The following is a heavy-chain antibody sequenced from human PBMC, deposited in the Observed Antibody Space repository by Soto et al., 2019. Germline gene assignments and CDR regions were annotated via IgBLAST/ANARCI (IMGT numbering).Heavy chain of an antibody. V-gene: IGHV3-11*06. CDR1: GFNFSDYY. J-gene: IGHJ4*02. CDR3: ARWLEVLTTSDS. D-gene: IGHD3-22*01. Sequence: QMQLVESGGGLVKPGGSLRLSCAASGFNFSDYYMSWIRQAPGKGLEWISYISSSSRDTEYADSVKGRFMISRDNAKRSMSLQMNRLRVEDTAIYYCARWLEVLTTSDSWGQGTLVTVSS. CDR2: ISSSSRDT.